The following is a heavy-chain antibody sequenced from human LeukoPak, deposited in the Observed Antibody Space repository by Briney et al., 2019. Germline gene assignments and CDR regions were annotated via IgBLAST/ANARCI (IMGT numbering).Heavy chain of an antibody. Sequence: PGGSLRLSCAASGFTFSSYAMHWARQAPGKGLEWVAVISYDGSNKYYADSVKGRFTISRDNSKNTLYLQMNSLRAEDTAVYYCARDCSGGKDYWGQGTLVTVSS. CDR3: ARDCSGGKDY. J-gene: IGHJ4*02. CDR2: ISYDGSNK. V-gene: IGHV3-30*04. D-gene: IGHD2-15*01. CDR1: GFTFSSYA.